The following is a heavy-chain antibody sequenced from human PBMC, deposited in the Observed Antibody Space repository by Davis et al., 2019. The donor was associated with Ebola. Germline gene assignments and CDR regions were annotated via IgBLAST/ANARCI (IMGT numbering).Heavy chain of an antibody. CDR3: ARVGQEISGYYYYGMDV. CDR2: IYYSGST. J-gene: IGHJ6*02. D-gene: IGHD1-14*01. V-gene: IGHV4-59*01. CDR1: GGSISSYY. Sequence: MPSETLSLTCTVSGGSISSYYWSWIWQPPGKGLEWIGYIYYSGSTNYNPSLKSRVTISVDTSKNQFSLKLGSVTAADTAVYYCARVGQEISGYYYYGMDVWGQGTTVTVSS.